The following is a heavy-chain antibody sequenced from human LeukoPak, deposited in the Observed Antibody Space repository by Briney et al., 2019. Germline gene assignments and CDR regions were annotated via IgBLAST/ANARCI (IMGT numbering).Heavy chain of an antibody. J-gene: IGHJ4*02. CDR2: INAGNGNT. CDR3: ARPITMVRGVINPPIGY. Sequence: GASVKVSCKASGYTFTSYAIHWVRQAPGQRLEWMGWINAGNGNTKYSQKFQGRVTITRDTSASTAYMELSSLRSEDTAVYYCARPITMVRGVINPPIGYWGQGTLVTVSS. D-gene: IGHD3-10*01. V-gene: IGHV1-3*01. CDR1: GYTFTSYA.